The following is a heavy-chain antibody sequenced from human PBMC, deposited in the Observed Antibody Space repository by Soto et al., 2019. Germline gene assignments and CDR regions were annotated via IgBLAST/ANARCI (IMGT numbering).Heavy chain of an antibody. CDR1: GYTFASYA. D-gene: IGHD3-3*01. CDR3: ARVRWLDFWSGYGAFDI. CDR2: INAGNGNT. J-gene: IGHJ3*02. V-gene: IGHV1-3*01. Sequence: ASVKVSCKASGYTFASYAMHWVRQAPGQRLEWMGWINAGNGNTKYSQKFQGRVTITRDTSASTAYMELSSLRSEDTAVYYCARVRWLDFWSGYGAFDIWGQGTMVTVSS.